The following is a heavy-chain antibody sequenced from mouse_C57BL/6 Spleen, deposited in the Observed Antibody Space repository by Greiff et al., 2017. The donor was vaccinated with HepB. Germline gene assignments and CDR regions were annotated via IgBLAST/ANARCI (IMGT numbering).Heavy chain of an antibody. CDR1: GYTFTDYY. CDR3: ARSRGNYHPYAMDY. J-gene: IGHJ4*01. V-gene: IGHV1-26*01. Sequence: EVQLQQSGPELVKPGASVKISCKASGYTFTDYYMNWVKQSHGKSLEWIGDINPNNGGTSYNQKFKGKATLTVDKSSSTAYMELRSLTSEDSAVYYCARSRGNYHPYAMDYWGQGTSVTVSS. D-gene: IGHD2-1*01. CDR2: INPNNGGT.